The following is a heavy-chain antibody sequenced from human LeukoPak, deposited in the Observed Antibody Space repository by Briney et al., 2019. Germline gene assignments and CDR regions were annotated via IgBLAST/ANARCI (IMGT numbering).Heavy chain of an antibody. CDR1: GFTFSNYA. CDR3: AKGKGTGSYYYFDY. J-gene: IGHJ4*02. D-gene: IGHD1-26*01. V-gene: IGHV3-23*01. Sequence: GGSLRLSCAASGFTFSNYAMSWVRQAPGEGLEWVSAVSNSGGTIHYADSVKGRFTISRDNSKNTLYLQMNSLTAEDTAVYHCAKGKGTGSYYYFDYWGQGTLVIVSS. CDR2: VSNSGGTI.